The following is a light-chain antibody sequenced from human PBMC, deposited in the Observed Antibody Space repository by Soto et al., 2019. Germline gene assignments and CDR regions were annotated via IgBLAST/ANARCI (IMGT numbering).Light chain of an antibody. CDR2: EVT. Sequence: QSALTQPASVSGSPGQSVTISCTGTSTDVGGYNHVSWYQQHPGKAPRLVIYEVTKRPSGVPERFSGSKSGNTASLTVSGLQADDEADYYCSSFSGFSTVFGTGTKLTV. CDR1: STDVGGYNH. J-gene: IGLJ1*01. CDR3: SSFSGFSTV. V-gene: IGLV2-8*01.